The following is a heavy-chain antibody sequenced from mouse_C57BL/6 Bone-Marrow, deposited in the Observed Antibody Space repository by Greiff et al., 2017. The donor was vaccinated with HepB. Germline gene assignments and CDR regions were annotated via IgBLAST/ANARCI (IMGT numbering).Heavy chain of an antibody. Sequence: EVKLMESGGGLVKPGGSLKLSCAASGFTFSSYAMSWVRQTPEKRLEWVATISDGGSYTYYPDNVKGRFTISRDNAKNNLYLQMSHLKSEDTAMYYCARDGTMMSDDWGQGTTLTVSS. D-gene: IGHD2-3*01. CDR1: GFTFSSYA. CDR3: ARDGTMMSDD. CDR2: ISDGGSYT. V-gene: IGHV5-4*01. J-gene: IGHJ2*01.